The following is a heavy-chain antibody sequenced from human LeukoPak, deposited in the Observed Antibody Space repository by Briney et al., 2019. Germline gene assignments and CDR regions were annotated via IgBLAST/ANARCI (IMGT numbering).Heavy chain of an antibody. CDR1: GGSFSGYY. D-gene: IGHD2/OR15-2a*01. CDR2: IYTSGST. J-gene: IGHJ6*03. Sequence: SETLSLTCAVYGGSFSGYYWSWIRQPAGKGLEWIGRIYTSGSTNYNPSLKSRVTISVDTSKNQFSLKLSSVTAADTAVYYCARTLPYYYYMDVWGKGTTVTVSS. CDR3: ARTLPYYYYMDV. V-gene: IGHV4-59*10.